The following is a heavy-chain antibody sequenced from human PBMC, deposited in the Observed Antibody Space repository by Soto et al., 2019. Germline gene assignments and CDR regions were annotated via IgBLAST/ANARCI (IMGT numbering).Heavy chain of an antibody. J-gene: IGHJ3*02. V-gene: IGHV2-5*02. CDR3: AHRPEYYYGSGSYYNSAFDI. CDR2: IYWDDDK. D-gene: IGHD3-10*01. Sequence: QITLKESGPTLVKPTQTLTLTCTFSGFSLSTSGVGVGWIRQPPGKALEWLALIYWDDDKRYSPSLKSRLTITKDTSKNQVVLTMTNMDPVDTATYYCAHRPEYYYGSGSYYNSAFDIWGQGTMVTVSS. CDR1: GFSLSTSGVG.